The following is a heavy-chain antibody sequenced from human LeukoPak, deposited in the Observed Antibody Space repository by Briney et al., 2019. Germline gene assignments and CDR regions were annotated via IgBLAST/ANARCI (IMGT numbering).Heavy chain of an antibody. J-gene: IGHJ4*02. CDR2: MNPNSGNT. CDR1: GYTFTSYD. Sequence: ASVKVSCKASGYTFTSYDINWVRQATGQGLEWMGWMNPNSGNTGYAQKFRGRVTMTRDTSTSTVYMELSSLRSEDTAVYYCARGKWLRLGPLYFEYWGQGTLVTVSS. V-gene: IGHV1-8*02. D-gene: IGHD5-12*01. CDR3: ARGKWLRLGPLYFEY.